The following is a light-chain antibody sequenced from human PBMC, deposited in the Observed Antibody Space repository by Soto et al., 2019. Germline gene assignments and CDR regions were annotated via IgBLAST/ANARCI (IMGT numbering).Light chain of an antibody. CDR3: HQYENWPKT. CDR2: RAS. V-gene: IGKV3-15*01. CDR1: QSITTN. J-gene: IGKJ1*01. Sequence: EIVMTQSPPALSVSPGERATLSCRASQSITTNVAWFQQKPGQAPSLLMFRASVRASGVPARFSGSGSGTEFTLTINSLQSEDFAVYFCHQYENWPKTFGQGTKVDIK.